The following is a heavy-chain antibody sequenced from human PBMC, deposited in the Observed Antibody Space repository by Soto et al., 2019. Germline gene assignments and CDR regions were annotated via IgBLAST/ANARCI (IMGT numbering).Heavy chain of an antibody. V-gene: IGHV4-39*01. Sequence: QLQLQESGPGLVKPSETLSLTCTVSGGSINNSYYWGWIRQPPGKGLEWIGSIYYSGSTYYNPSLKSRVTISVDTSKNPFSLKLSSVTAADTAVYYCATVWFGESQHWGQSTLVTVSS. CDR1: GGSINNSYY. J-gene: IGHJ1*01. CDR2: IYYSGST. CDR3: ATVWFGESQH. D-gene: IGHD3-10*01.